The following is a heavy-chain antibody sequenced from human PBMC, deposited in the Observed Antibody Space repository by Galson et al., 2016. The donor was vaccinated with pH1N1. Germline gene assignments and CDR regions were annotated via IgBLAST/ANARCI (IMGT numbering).Heavy chain of an antibody. J-gene: IGHJ4*02. D-gene: IGHD1-26*01. CDR3: AGRQVGGTGTFDS. V-gene: IGHV4-39*01. Sequence: SETLSLTCTVSGGSISSSSYYWGWIRQPPGKGLEWIGSIYYSGSTYYTASLKSRVTMYVDTSKNQVSLKLNTVTAADTAVYYCAGRQVGGTGTFDSWGQGTLVTVSS. CDR1: GGSISSSSYY. CDR2: IYYSGST.